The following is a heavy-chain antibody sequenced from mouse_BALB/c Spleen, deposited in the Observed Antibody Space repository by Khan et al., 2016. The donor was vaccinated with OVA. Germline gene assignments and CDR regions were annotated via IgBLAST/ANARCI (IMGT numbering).Heavy chain of an antibody. V-gene: IGHV5-6*01. CDR2: ISTGGHYT. CDR1: GFTFSTYG. CDR3: TRLAYYYDSEGFAY. J-gene: IGHJ3*01. Sequence: EVELVESGGDLVEPGGSLKLSCAASGFTFSTYGMSWVRQTPDRRLEWVATISTGGHYTYYPDSVRGRFTISRDTARNTLYLKMTSLKAEDTAMFYCTRLAYYYDSEGFAYWGQGTLVTVSA. D-gene: IGHD1-1*01.